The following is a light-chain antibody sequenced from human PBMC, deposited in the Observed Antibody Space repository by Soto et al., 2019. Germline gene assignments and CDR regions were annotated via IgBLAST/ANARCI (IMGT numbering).Light chain of an antibody. CDR3: QQSYSSPWT. V-gene: IGKV1-39*01. CDR1: QTIIRY. Sequence: DIQMTQSPSSVSASVGDRVTITRRASQTIIRYLNWYQQKPGKAPKLLIHAASSLQSGIPSRFNGTRSGTDFTLTISNLQPEDFATYYCQQSYSSPWTFGLGTKVDI. CDR2: AAS. J-gene: IGKJ1*01.